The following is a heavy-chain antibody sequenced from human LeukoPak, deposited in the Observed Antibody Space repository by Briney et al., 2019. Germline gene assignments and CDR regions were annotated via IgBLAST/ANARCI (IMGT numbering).Heavy chain of an antibody. CDR2: ISGSGGST. D-gene: IGHD6-13*01. V-gene: IGHV3-23*01. J-gene: IGHJ3*02. CDR1: GFTFSSYA. CDR3: EKDSSWYSSRLLGAFDI. Sequence: GGSLRLSCAASGFTFSSYAMSWVRHAPGKGLEWVSAISGSGGSTYYADSVKGRFTISRDNSKNTLYLQMNGLRAEDTAVYYCEKDSSWYSSRLLGAFDIWGQGTMVTVSS.